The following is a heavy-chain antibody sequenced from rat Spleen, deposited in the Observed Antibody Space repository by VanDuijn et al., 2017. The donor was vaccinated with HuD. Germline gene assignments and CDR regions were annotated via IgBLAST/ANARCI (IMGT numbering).Heavy chain of an antibody. V-gene: IGHV5-29*01. J-gene: IGHJ2*01. D-gene: IGHD1-11*01. CDR1: GFTFSDYY. CDR2: ISYDGSST. Sequence: EVQLVESDGGLVQPGRSLKLSCAASGFTFSDYYMAWVRQAPTKGLEWVATISYDGSSTYYRDSVKGRFTISRDNAKSTLYLKMDSLRSEDTATYYCARHDGGNYFDYWGQGVMVTVSS. CDR3: ARHDGGNYFDY.